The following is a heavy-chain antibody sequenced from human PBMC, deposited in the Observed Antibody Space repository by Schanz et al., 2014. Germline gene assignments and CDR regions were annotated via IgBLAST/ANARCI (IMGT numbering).Heavy chain of an antibody. V-gene: IGHV3-7*01. CDR2: IKQDGIEK. CDR3: ARDKGGYYPFDY. D-gene: IGHD3-3*01. J-gene: IGHJ4*02. Sequence: EVQLVESGGGLVQPGGSLRLSCAASGFPFSSYAMSWVRQAPGKGLEWVANIKQDGIEKYYVDSVKGRFTISRDNAKNSLYLQMNSLTADDTAVYYCARDKGGYYPFDYWGRGTLVTVSS. CDR1: GFPFSSYA.